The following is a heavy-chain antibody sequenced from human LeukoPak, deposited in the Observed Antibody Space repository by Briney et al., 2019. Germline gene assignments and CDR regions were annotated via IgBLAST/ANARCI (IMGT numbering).Heavy chain of an antibody. J-gene: IGHJ4*02. Sequence: GGSLRLSCAASGFTFSSYCMSWVRQAPGKGLEWVANIKQDGSEKYYVDSVKGRSTISRDNAKNSLYLQMNSLRAADTAVYYCARDRPYYCGSGSYPYWGQGTLVTVSS. CDR2: IKQDGSEK. D-gene: IGHD3-10*01. CDR3: ARDRPYYCGSGSYPY. V-gene: IGHV3-7*01. CDR1: GFTFSSYC.